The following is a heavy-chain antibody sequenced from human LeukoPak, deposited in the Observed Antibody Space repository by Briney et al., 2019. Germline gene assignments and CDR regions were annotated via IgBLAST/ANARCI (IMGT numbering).Heavy chain of an antibody. J-gene: IGHJ5*02. CDR3: ARGQEISITIFGVVMGFDP. CDR2: IWYDGSNK. Sequence: GGSLRLSCAASGFTFSSYGMHWVRQAPGKGPEWVAVIWYDGSNKYYADSVKGRFTISRDNSKNTLYLQMNSLRAEDTAVYYCARGQEISITIFGVVMGFDPWGQGTLVTVSS. D-gene: IGHD3-3*01. V-gene: IGHV3-33*01. CDR1: GFTFSSYG.